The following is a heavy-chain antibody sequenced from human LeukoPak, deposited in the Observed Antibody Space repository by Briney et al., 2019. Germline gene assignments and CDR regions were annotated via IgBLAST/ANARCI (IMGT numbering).Heavy chain of an antibody. CDR2: IWNDGSNK. J-gene: IGHJ4*02. CDR1: GFTFSNYG. V-gene: IGHV3-30*02. Sequence: PGGSLRLSCAASGFTFSNYGIHWVRQAPGKGLEWVAVIWNDGSNKYYADSVKGRFTISRDNSKNTLYLQMNSLRAEDTAVYYCAKDRDWYYFDYWGQGTLVTVSS. CDR3: AKDRDWYYFDY. D-gene: IGHD5-24*01.